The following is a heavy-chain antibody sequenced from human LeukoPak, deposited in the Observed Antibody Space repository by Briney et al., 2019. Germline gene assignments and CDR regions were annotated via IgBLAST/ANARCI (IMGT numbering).Heavy chain of an antibody. CDR3: ASKVGTLYFDY. D-gene: IGHD1-26*01. J-gene: IGHJ4*02. CDR1: GGSFSGYY. V-gene: IGHV4-34*01. Sequence: KPSETLSLTCAVYGGSFSGYYWSWIRQPPGKGLEWIGEINHSGSTNYNPSLKSRVTISVDTSKNQFSLKLSSVTAAGTAVYYCASKVGTLYFDYWGQGTLVTVSS. CDR2: INHSGST.